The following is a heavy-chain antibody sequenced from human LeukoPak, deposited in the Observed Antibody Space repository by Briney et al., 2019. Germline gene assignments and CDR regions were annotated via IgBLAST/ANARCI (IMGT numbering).Heavy chain of an antibody. CDR3: ARTPHYYESSGPYYFQGMDV. CDR2: INPKSGGT. D-gene: IGHD3-22*01. V-gene: IGHV1-2*02. J-gene: IGHJ6*02. Sequence: ASVKVSCKASGYTFTDYYMHWVRQAPGQGLEWMGWINPKSGGTNNAQKFQGRVTMTRDTSISTAYMEVSSLRSDDTAVYYCARTPHYYESSGPYYFQGMDVWGQGTTVTVSS. CDR1: GYTFTDYY.